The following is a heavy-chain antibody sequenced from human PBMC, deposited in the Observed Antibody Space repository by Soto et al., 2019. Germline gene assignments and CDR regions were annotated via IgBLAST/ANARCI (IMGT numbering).Heavy chain of an antibody. Sequence: SETLSLTCTVSGGSISSSSYYWGWIRQPPGKGLEWIGEINHSGSTNYNPSLKSRVTISVDTSKNQFSLKLSSVTAADTAVYYCARLWGFYYGSGSYYYYYYGMDVWGQGTTVTVSS. D-gene: IGHD3-10*01. CDR2: INHSGST. J-gene: IGHJ6*02. CDR3: ARLWGFYYGSGSYYYYYYGMDV. CDR1: GGSISSSSYY. V-gene: IGHV4-39*07.